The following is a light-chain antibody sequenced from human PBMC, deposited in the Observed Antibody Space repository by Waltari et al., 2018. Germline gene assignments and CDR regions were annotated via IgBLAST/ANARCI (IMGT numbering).Light chain of an antibody. Sequence: QSALTQPRSVSGSPGQSVTIPCTGTSSDVGGYNSVSWYQQHPGKAPKLMIYDVSKRPSGVPDRFSGSKSCNTASLTISGLQAEDEADYYCCSYAGSYTWVFGGGTKLTVL. CDR1: SSDVGGYNS. CDR3: CSYAGSYTWV. J-gene: IGLJ3*02. CDR2: DVS. V-gene: IGLV2-11*01.